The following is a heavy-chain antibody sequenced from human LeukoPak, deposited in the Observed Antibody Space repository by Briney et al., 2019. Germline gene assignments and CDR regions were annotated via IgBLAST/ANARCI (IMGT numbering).Heavy chain of an antibody. CDR3: ASTTSGD. V-gene: IGHV3-9*01. Sequence: PGGSLRLSCATSGFTFDDYAMYGVRQAPGKGLEWVSGISWNSDSIGYADSVKGRFPISRDNAKNSLYLQMNSLRVEDTALYYCASTTSGDWGQGTLVTVSS. J-gene: IGHJ4*02. D-gene: IGHD1-26*01. CDR2: ISWNSDSI. CDR1: GFTFDDYA.